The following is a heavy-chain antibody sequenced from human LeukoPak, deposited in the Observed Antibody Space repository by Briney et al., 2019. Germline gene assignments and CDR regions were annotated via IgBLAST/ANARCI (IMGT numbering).Heavy chain of an antibody. V-gene: IGHV1-69*04. CDR3: ASHSSSWYGFDY. CDR1: GGTFSSYA. J-gene: IGHJ4*02. CDR2: IIPILGIA. D-gene: IGHD6-13*01. Sequence: SVKVSCKASGGTFSSYAISWVRQAPGQGLEWMGRIIPILGIANYAQKFQGRVTITADKSTSTAYMELSSLRSEDTAVYYCASHSSSWYGFDYWGQGTLVTVSS.